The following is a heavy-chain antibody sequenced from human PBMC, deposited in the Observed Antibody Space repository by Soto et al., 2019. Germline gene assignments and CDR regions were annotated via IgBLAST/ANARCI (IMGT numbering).Heavy chain of an antibody. CDR3: ARDTTTFPYYFGMDV. CDR1: GDTFSRHN. V-gene: IGHV1-69*08. J-gene: IGHJ6*02. Sequence: QVQLVQSGAEVKNPGSSVKVSCKASGDTFSRHNINWVRQAPGQGLEWMGRIIPTLGKPNYAQKFQGRVTISADMSSTPSYMDLHSLRSDDTAVYYCARDTTTFPYYFGMDVWGQGTTVTVSS. CDR2: IIPTLGKP. D-gene: IGHD4-4*01.